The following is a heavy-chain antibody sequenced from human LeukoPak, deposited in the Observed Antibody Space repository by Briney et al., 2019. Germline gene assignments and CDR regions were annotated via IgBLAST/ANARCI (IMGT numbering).Heavy chain of an antibody. J-gene: IGHJ4*02. D-gene: IGHD2-2*03. CDR3: ATGYCSSTNCRIDY. Sequence: ASVKVSCKASGYTFTGYYMHWVRQAPGQGLEWMGWINPNSGGTNYAQKFQGRVTMTRDTSISTAYMELSSLRSEDTAVYYCATGYCSSTNCRIDYWGQGTLVSVSS. V-gene: IGHV1-2*02. CDR1: GYTFTGYY. CDR2: INPNSGGT.